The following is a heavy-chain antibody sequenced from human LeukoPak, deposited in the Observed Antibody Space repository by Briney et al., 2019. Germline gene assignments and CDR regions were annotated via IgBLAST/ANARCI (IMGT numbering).Heavy chain of an antibody. CDR1: GFSFRNYE. CDR3: AELGITMIGGV. V-gene: IGHV3-48*03. D-gene: IGHD3-10*02. J-gene: IGHJ6*04. CDR2: ISSSGSTI. Sequence: GGSLRLSCAASGFSFRNYEMNWVRQAPGKGLEWVSYISSSGSTIYYADSVRGRFTISRDNAKNSLYLQMNSLRAEDTAVYYCAELGITMIGGVWGKGTTVTISS.